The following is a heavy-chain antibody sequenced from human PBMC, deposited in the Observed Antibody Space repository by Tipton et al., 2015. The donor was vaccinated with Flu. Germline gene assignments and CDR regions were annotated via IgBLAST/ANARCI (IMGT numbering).Heavy chain of an antibody. Sequence: TLSLTCTVSGGSISSSYWSWIRQSPGKGLEWIGYIYYTLSTNYNPSLKSRATISVDTSKNQFSLKLRSVTAADTAVYYCARHFETWIQLWVGGMDVWGQGPTVTASS. J-gene: IGHJ6*02. CDR3: ARHFETWIQLWVGGMDV. CDR1: GGSISSSY. V-gene: IGHV4-59*01. CDR2: IYYTLST. D-gene: IGHD5-18*01.